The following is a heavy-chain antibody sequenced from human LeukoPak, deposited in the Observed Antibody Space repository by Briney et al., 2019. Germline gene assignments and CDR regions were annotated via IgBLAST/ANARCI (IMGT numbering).Heavy chain of an antibody. CDR1: GGSISSGSYY. Sequence: SQTLSLTCTVSGGSISSGSYYWSWIRQPAGKGLEWIGRIYTSGSTNYNPSLKSRVTISVDTSKNQFSLKLSSVTAADTAVYYCARHSGLWFGEFPAGAFDIWGQGTMVTVSS. J-gene: IGHJ3*02. CDR3: ARHSGLWFGEFPAGAFDI. CDR2: IYTSGST. D-gene: IGHD3-10*01. V-gene: IGHV4-61*02.